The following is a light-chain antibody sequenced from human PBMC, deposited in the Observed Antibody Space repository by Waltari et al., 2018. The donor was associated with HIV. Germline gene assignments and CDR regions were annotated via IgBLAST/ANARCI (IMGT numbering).Light chain of an antibody. V-gene: IGLV2-14*01. J-gene: IGLJ1*01. CDR3: SSYSTITSLYV. CDR2: MLS. Sequence: QSALAQPASVSGSPGQSITISCAGAVVDSGPEIYVSWYQQHPGRAPRLIIYMLSRRTSGVSDRCSGSSSGMSATLTISGLQSDDEAHYYCSSYSTITSLYVFGTGTRVTVL. CDR1: VVDSGPEIY.